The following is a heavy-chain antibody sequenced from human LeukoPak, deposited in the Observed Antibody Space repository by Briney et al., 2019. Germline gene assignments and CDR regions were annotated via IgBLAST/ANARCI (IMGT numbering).Heavy chain of an antibody. CDR1: GFTFSSYA. J-gene: IGHJ4*02. CDR3: ARVYGSGSYGPFDY. Sequence: PGRSLRLSCAASGFTFSSYAMHWVRQAPGKGLEWVAVISYDGSNKYYADSVKGRFTISRDNSKNTLYLQMNSLRAEDTAVYYCARVYGSGSYGPFDYWGQGTLVTVSS. CDR2: ISYDGSNK. D-gene: IGHD3-10*01. V-gene: IGHV3-30-3*01.